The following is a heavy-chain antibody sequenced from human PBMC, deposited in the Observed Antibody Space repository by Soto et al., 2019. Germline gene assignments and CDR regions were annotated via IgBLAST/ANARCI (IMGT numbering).Heavy chain of an antibody. CDR2: INPNSGGT. D-gene: IGHD4-17*01. Sequence: ASVKVSCKASGYTFTGYYMHWVRQAPGQGLEWMGWINPNSGGTNYAQKFQGWVTMTRDTSISTAYMELSRLRSDDTAVYYCARGDGITVTTRYYYMDVWGKGTTVTVSS. CDR3: ARGDGITVTTRYYYMDV. J-gene: IGHJ6*03. CDR1: GYTFTGYY. V-gene: IGHV1-2*04.